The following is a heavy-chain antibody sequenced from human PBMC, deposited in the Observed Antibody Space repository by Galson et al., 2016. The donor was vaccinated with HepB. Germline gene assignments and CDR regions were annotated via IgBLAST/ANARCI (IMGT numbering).Heavy chain of an antibody. CDR3: ARHPPYSSNYYRGAFDI. V-gene: IGHV5-51*01. D-gene: IGHD1-26*01. CDR2: FYPGDSDN. CDR1: GYSFTSYW. J-gene: IGHJ3*02. Sequence: QSGAEVKKPGESLKISCKGSGYSFTSYWIAWARQMPGKGLEWMGTFYPGDSDNRYSPSFQGQVTMSADKSISAAYLQWSSLEASDTAMYYCARHPPYSSNYYRGAFDIWGQGTMVTVSS.